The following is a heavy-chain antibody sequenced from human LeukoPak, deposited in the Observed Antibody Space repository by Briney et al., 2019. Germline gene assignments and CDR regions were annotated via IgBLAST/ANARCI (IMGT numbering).Heavy chain of an antibody. J-gene: IGHJ4*02. D-gene: IGHD5-12*01. CDR2: IYYSGST. CDR1: GGSISSSSYY. V-gene: IGHV4-39*01. CDR3: ARQFSGYPKGSDY. Sequence: SETLSLTCTVSGGSISSSSYYWGWLRQPPGKGLEWIGSIYYSGSTYYNPSLKSRVTISVDTSKNQFSLKLSSVTAADTAVYYCARQFSGYPKGSDYWGQGTLVTVSS.